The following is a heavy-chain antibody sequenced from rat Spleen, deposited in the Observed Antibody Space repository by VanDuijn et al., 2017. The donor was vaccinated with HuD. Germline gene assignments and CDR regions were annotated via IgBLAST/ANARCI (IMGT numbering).Heavy chain of an antibody. V-gene: IGHV5-29*01. CDR2: ISSDGGRN. CDR1: GFTFSDYY. J-gene: IGHJ2*01. Sequence: EVQLVESGGGLVQPGRSLKLSCAASGFTFSDYYMAWVRQAPTKGLEWVATISSDGGRNFYRDSVKGRFIISRDNAKSSLYLQMDSLRSGDAATYYSARHGYNSDLDYWGQGVMVTVSS. CDR3: ARHGYNSDLDY. D-gene: IGHD1-9*01.